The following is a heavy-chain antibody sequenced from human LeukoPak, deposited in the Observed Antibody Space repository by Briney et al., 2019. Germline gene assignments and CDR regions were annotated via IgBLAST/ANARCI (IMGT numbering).Heavy chain of an antibody. CDR3: ARRAGAYSHPYDY. D-gene: IGHD4/OR15-4a*01. CDR2: IYSDNT. J-gene: IGHJ4*02. Sequence: GGSLRLSCAASGFTFSSYVMSWVRQAPGKGLEWVSFIYSDNTHYSDSVKGRFTISRDNSKNTLYLQMNSLRAEDTAVYYCARRAGAYSHPYDYWGQGTLVTVSS. CDR1: GFTFSSYV. V-gene: IGHV3-53*01.